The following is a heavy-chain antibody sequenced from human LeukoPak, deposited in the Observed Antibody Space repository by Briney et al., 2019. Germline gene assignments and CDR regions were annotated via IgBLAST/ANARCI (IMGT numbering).Heavy chain of an antibody. V-gene: IGHV5-51*01. D-gene: IGHD1-26*01. CDR2: IWPGDSDT. CDR1: GYSFTNYW. CDR3: ARRYSGSYYPEYFDY. J-gene: IGHJ4*02. Sequence: GESLKISCKGSGYSFTNYWIGWVRQMPGKGLEWMGIIWPGDSDTRYSPSFQGQVTISADKSNSIVYLQWSSLKASDTAMYYCARRYSGSYYPEYFDYWGQGTLVTVSS.